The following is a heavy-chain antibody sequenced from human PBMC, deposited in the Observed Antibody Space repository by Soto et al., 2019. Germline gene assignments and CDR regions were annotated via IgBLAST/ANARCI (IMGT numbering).Heavy chain of an antibody. D-gene: IGHD3-22*01. CDR1: GGTFSSYT. J-gene: IGHJ4*02. V-gene: IGHV1-69*02. CDR3: ASAPLVVTVPCYFDS. Sequence: QVQLVQSGAEVKKPGSSVKVSCKASGGTFSSYTISWVRQAPGQGLEWMGRIIPILGIANYAQKFQGRVTITARKSTSTAVLALSCLRSEATAVYYCASAPLVVTVPCYFDSWGQGILVTFST. CDR2: IIPILGIA.